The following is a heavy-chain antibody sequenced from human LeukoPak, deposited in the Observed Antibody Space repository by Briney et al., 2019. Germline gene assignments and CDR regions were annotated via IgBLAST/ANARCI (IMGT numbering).Heavy chain of an antibody. Sequence: GASVKVSCKASGGTFSSYAISWVRQAPGQGLEWMGGIIPIFGTANYAQKFQGRVTMTRDTSTSTVYMELSSLRSEDTAVYYCARDRSYYGSGSYYGANDYWGQGTLVTVSS. V-gene: IGHV1-69*05. CDR2: IIPIFGTA. CDR3: ARDRSYYGSGSYYGANDY. D-gene: IGHD3-10*01. J-gene: IGHJ4*02. CDR1: GGTFSSYA.